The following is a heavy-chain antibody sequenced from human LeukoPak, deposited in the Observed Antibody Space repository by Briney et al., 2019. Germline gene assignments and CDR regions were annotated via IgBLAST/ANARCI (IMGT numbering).Heavy chain of an antibody. CDR2: IYYSGST. J-gene: IGHJ3*02. D-gene: IGHD6-6*01. CDR1: GGSISSYY. CDR3: ARGGVWGSRSYDAFDI. V-gene: IGHV4-59*01. Sequence: SSETLSLTCTVSGGSISSYYWSWIRQPPGKGLEWIGYIYYSGSTNYNPSLKSRVTISVGTSKNQFSLKLSSVTAADTAVYYCARGGVWGSRSYDAFDIWGQGTMVTVSS.